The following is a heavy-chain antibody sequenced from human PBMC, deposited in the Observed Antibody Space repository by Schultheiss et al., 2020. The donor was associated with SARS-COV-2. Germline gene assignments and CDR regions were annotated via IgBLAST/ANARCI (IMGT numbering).Heavy chain of an antibody. V-gene: IGHV1-18*01. CDR3: ARDSRQQLVPLAY. Sequence: SVKVSCKASGYTFTSYGISWVRQAPGQGLEWMGWINPNSGGTNYAQKFQGWVTMTRYTPASTAYMELSGLRSEDTAVYFCARDSRQQLVPLAYWGQGTLVTVSS. CDR1: GYTFTSYG. D-gene: IGHD6-13*01. J-gene: IGHJ4*02. CDR2: INPNSGGT.